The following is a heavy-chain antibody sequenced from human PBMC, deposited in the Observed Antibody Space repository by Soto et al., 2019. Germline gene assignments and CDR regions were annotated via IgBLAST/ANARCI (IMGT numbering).Heavy chain of an antibody. D-gene: IGHD6-13*01. J-gene: IGHJ5*02. Sequence: TLSLTCAISGDSVSSNSAAWNWIRQSPSRGLEWLGRTYYRSKWYNDYAVSVKSRISINPDTSKNQFSPQLNSVTPEDTAVYYCARGRAAGRGDWFDPWGQGTQVTVSS. V-gene: IGHV6-1*01. CDR2: TYYRSKWYN. CDR3: ARGRAAGRGDWFDP. CDR1: GDSVSSNSAA.